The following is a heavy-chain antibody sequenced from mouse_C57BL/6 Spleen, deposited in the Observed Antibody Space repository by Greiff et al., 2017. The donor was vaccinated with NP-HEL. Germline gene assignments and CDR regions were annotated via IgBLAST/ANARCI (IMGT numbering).Heavy chain of an antibody. CDR1: GYTFTDYE. CDR3: TRRGDYCGSSYEWYFDV. J-gene: IGHJ1*03. V-gene: IGHV1-15*01. D-gene: IGHD1-1*01. Sequence: QVQLQQSGAELVRPGASVTLSCKASGYTFTDYEMHWVKQTPVHGLEWIGAIDPETGGTAYNQKFKGKAILTADKSASTAYMELRSLTSEDSAVYYWTRRGDYCGSSYEWYFDVWGTGTTVTVSS. CDR2: IDPETGGT.